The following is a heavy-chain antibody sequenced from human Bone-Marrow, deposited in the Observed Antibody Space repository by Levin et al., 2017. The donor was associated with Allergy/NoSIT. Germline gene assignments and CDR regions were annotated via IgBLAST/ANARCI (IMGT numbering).Heavy chain of an antibody. J-gene: IGHJ3*02. CDR3: TRRGWFGELDDGFDI. Sequence: PEASVKVSCAASGFTFSSYGLHWVRQAPGKGLEWVAGIWYRGSKEYYADSVKGRFTISRDNSKNTLNLQMSSLRGEDTAVYYCTRRGWFGELDDGFDIWGQGTMVTVS. V-gene: IGHV3-33*01. D-gene: IGHD3-10*01. CDR2: IWYRGSKE. CDR1: GFTFSSYG.